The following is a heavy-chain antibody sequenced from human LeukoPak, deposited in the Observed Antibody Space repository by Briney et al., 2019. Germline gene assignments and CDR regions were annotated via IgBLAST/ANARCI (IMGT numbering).Heavy chain of an antibody. CDR3: VSLGYSSSSVRY. V-gene: IGHV3-48*03. CDR2: ITCSGGSII. D-gene: IGHD6-6*01. CDR1: GFTFSNFE. J-gene: IGHJ4*02. Sequence: GGSLRLSCAASGFTFSNFEINWVRQAPGKGLEWISFITCSGGSIIYYADSVKGRFTISRDNSKNTLYLQMNSLRAEDTAVYFCVSLGYSSSSVRYWGQGTLVTVSS.